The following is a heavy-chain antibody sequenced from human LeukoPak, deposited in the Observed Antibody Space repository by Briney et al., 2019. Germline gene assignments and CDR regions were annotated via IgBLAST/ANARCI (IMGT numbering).Heavy chain of an antibody. D-gene: IGHD1-14*01. CDR3: ARERPRIEG. CDR2: IKQDGSEK. V-gene: IGHV3-7*01. CDR1: GFTFSSYW. Sequence: GGSLRLSCAASGFTFSSYWMSWVRQAPGKGLEWVANIKQDGSEKYYVDSVKGRFTISRDNAKNSLYLPMHRLRDEETGVYYCARERPRIEGWGQGTMVTVS. J-gene: IGHJ4*02.